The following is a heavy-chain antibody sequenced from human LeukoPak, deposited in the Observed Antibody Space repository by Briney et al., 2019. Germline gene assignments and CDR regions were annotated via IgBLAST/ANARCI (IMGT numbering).Heavy chain of an antibody. D-gene: IGHD2/OR15-2a*01. CDR2: IKQDGSEK. CDR3: ARHSIYFRY. J-gene: IGHJ4*02. V-gene: IGHV3-7*01. CDR1: GFTFSSYW. Sequence: YPGGSLRLSCAASGFTFSSYWMSWVRQAPGKGLEWVANIKQDGSEKSYVDSVKGRFTISRDNAENSLYLQMNNLRAEDTAVYYCARHSIYFRYWGQGTLVTVSS.